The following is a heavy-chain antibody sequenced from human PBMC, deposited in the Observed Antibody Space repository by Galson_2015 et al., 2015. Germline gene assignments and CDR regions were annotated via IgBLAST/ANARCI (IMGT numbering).Heavy chain of an antibody. CDR2: IYSGGST. J-gene: IGHJ5*02. CDR1: GFTVSSNY. D-gene: IGHD3-10*01. CDR3: ARARDGSGSPWWFDP. V-gene: IGHV3-53*01. Sequence: SLRLSCAASGFTVSSNYMSWVRQAPGKGLEWVSVIYSGGSTYYADSVKGRFTISGDNSKNTLYLQMNSLRAEDTAVYYCARARDGSGSPWWFDPWGQGTLVTVSS.